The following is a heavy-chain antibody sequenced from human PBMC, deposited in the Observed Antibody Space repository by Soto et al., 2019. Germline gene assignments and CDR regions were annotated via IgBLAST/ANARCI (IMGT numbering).Heavy chain of an antibody. J-gene: IGHJ6*02. V-gene: IGHV3-15*01. Sequence: PGGSLRLSCAASGFTFSNAWMSWVRQAPGKGLEWVGRVKSKTDGGTTDYAAPVKGRFTISRDDSKNTLYLQMNSLKTEDTAVYYCTTVIDDFWSGYYRPHYYYGMDVWGQGTTVTVSS. D-gene: IGHD3-3*01. CDR2: VKSKTDGGTT. CDR1: GFTFSNAW. CDR3: TTVIDDFWSGYYRPHYYYGMDV.